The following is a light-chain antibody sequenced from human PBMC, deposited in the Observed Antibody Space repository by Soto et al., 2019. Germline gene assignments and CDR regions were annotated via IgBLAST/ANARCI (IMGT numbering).Light chain of an antibody. CDR2: GAS. CDR3: QQYNTWPPWT. J-gene: IGKJ1*01. V-gene: IGKV3-15*01. Sequence: VVMTQSPATVSVSPGETVTLSCSASQSVRSDVAWYQQRPGQAPRLLIFGASSRVADVPARFSGSGSGTDFTLTISSLQSEDFAVYHCQQYNTWPPWTFGQGTKVE. CDR1: QSVRSD.